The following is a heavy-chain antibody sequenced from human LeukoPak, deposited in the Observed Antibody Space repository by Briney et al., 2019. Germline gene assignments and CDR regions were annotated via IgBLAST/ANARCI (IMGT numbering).Heavy chain of an antibody. J-gene: IGHJ1*01. V-gene: IGHV1-18*01. Sequence: ASVKVSCKASGYTFTSYGISWVRQAPGQGLEWMGWISAYNGNTNYAQKLQGRVTMTTDTSTSTAYMELSSLRSEDTAVYYCARDQRGRLYFQHWGQGTLVTVSS. CDR1: GYTFTSYG. CDR2: ISAYNGNT. D-gene: IGHD1-14*01. CDR3: ARDQRGRLYFQH.